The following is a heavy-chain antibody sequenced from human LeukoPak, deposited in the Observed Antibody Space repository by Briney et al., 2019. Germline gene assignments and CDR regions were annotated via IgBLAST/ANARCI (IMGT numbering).Heavy chain of an antibody. CDR2: IYYSGST. V-gene: IGHV4-61*08. D-gene: IGHD3-10*01. CDR1: GGSISSGGYY. Sequence: SQTLSLTCTVSGGSISSGGYYWSWIRQPPGKGLEWIGYIYYSGSTNYNPSLKSRVTISVDTSKNQFSLKLSSVTAADTAVYYCARVRSYYGSVTGKSYYFDYWGQGTLVTVSS. J-gene: IGHJ4*02. CDR3: ARVRSYYGSVTGKSYYFDY.